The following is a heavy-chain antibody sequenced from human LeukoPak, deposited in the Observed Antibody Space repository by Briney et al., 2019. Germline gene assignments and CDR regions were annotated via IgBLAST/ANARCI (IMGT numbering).Heavy chain of an antibody. Sequence: GGSLRLSCAASGFTFFSYEMNWVRQAPGKGLGWVSYISSSGSTIYYADSVKGRFTISRDNAKNSLYLQMNSLRAEDTAVYYCARDRGWGMDVWGKGTTVTISS. D-gene: IGHD5-12*01. V-gene: IGHV3-48*03. CDR2: ISSSGSTI. CDR3: ARDRGWGMDV. CDR1: GFTFFSYE. J-gene: IGHJ6*03.